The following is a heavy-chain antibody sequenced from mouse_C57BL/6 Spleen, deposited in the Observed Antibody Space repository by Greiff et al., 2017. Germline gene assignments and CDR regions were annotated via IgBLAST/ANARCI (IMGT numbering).Heavy chain of an antibody. CDR2: INPSNGGT. Sequence: QVQLQQSGTELVKPGASVKLSCKASGYTFTSYWMHWVKQRPGQGLEWIGNINPSNGGTNYNAKFKSKATLTADKSSSTAYMQLSSLTSEDSAVYYCARGKFITAVVGGYFGYWGQGTTLTVSS. CDR1: GYTFTSYW. J-gene: IGHJ2*01. V-gene: IGHV1-53*01. CDR3: ARGKFITAVVGGYFGY. D-gene: IGHD1-1*01.